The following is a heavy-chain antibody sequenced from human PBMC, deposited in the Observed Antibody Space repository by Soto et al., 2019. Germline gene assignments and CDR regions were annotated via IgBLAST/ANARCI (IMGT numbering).Heavy chain of an antibody. J-gene: IGHJ4*02. CDR3: AKTYGEFWSGYYTQPYFDY. D-gene: IGHD3-3*01. CDR1: GFTFSSYA. CDR2: ISGSGGST. V-gene: IGHV3-23*01. Sequence: EVQLLESGGGLVQPGGSLRLSCAASGFTFSSYAMSWVRQAPGKGLEWVSAISGSGGSTYYADSVKGRFTISRDNSKNTLYLQMNSLRAEDTAVYYCAKTYGEFWSGYYTQPYFDYWGQGTLVTVSS.